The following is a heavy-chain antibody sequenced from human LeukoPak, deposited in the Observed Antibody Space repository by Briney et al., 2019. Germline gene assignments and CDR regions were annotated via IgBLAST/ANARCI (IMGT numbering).Heavy chain of an antibody. CDR3: ARYSYGDYTFDY. Sequence: SGGSLRLSCAASGFTFSSYSMNWVCQAPGKGLEWVSSISSSSSYIYYADSVKGQFTISRDNAKNSLYLQMNSLRAEDTAVYYCARYSYGDYTFDYWGQGTLVTVSS. CDR1: GFTFSSYS. V-gene: IGHV3-21*01. CDR2: ISSSSSYI. J-gene: IGHJ4*02. D-gene: IGHD4-17*01.